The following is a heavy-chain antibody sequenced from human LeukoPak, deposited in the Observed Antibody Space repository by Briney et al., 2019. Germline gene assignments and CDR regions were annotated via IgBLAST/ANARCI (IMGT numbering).Heavy chain of an antibody. CDR2: INSDGSST. CDR3: ARAVIVAKWYAFDI. CDR1: GFTSSSSW. V-gene: IGHV3-74*01. J-gene: IGHJ3*02. D-gene: IGHD2-15*01. Sequence: GGSLRLSCAASGFTSSSSWMHWVRQAPGKGLVWVSRINSDGSSTNYADAVQGRFTISRDNAKNTLYLQMNSLRAEDTAVYYCARAVIVAKWYAFDIWGQGTMVTVSS.